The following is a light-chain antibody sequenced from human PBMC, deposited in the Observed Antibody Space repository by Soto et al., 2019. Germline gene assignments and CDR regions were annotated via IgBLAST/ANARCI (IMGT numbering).Light chain of an antibody. CDR3: QQLNTYPPWT. J-gene: IGKJ1*01. CDR2: AAS. CDR1: QSITSY. V-gene: IGKV1-9*01. Sequence: IQMTQSPSSLSASVGDRVTITFRTSQSITSYLNWYQQKPGKAPELLIYAASTLQSGVPSRFSGSGSGTDFTLTISSLQPEDSATYYCQQLNTYPPWTFGQGTKVDIK.